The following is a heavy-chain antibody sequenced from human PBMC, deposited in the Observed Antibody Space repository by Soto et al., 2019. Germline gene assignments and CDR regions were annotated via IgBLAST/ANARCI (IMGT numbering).Heavy chain of an antibody. D-gene: IGHD6-13*01. CDR1: GGSISSSSYY. V-gene: IGHV4-39*01. Sequence: SETLSLTCTVSGGSISSSSYYWGWIRQPPGKGLEWIGSIYYSGSTYCNPSLKSRVTISVDTSKNQFSLKLSSVTAADTAVYYCARLRIAAAGNYYYGMDVWGQGTTVTVSS. CDR3: ARLRIAAAGNYYYGMDV. CDR2: IYYSGST. J-gene: IGHJ6*02.